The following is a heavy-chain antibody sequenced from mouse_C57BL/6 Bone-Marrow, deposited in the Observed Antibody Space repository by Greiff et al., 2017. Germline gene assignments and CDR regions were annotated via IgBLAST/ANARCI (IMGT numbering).Heavy chain of an antibody. V-gene: IGHV2-3*01. CDR3: ANDGDSYYAIDY. Sequence: VQLKESGPGLVAPSQSLSITCTVSGFSLTSYGVSWVRQPPGKGLEWLGVIWGDGSTHSHSALVSRLSTRKDNSKCAVFLKLTSRQTADTSTYYCANDGDSYYAIDYWGQGTSVTVSS. D-gene: IGHD2-13*01. CDR2: IWGDGST. CDR1: GFSLTSYG. J-gene: IGHJ4*01.